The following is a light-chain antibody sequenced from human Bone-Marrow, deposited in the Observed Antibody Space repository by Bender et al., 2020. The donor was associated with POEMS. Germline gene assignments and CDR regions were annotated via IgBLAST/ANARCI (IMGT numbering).Light chain of an antibody. CDR2: DDS. J-gene: IGLJ2*01. Sequence: SYVLTQPPSVSVAPGQTARITCGGNNIGSKSVHWYQQKPGQAPVLAAYDDSDRPSGIPGRFSGSNSGNTATLTISRVEAGDEADYYCQVWDSSSDHVVFGGGTKLTVL. CDR1: NIGSKS. V-gene: IGLV3-21*02. CDR3: QVWDSSSDHVV.